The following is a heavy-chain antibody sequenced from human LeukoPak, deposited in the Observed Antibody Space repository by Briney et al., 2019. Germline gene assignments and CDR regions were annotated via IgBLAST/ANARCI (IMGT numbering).Heavy chain of an antibody. CDR1: GYTFTAYY. Sequence: ASVKVSCKASGYTFTAYYVHWVRQAPGQGLEWIGWINPNSGGTSYAQKFQGRVTMTRDTSISTAYMELSKLRSDDTAVYYCARGGTPVFYYYMDVWGEGTTVTVSS. CDR3: ARGGTPVFYYYMDV. D-gene: IGHD5/OR15-5a*01. J-gene: IGHJ6*03. V-gene: IGHV1-2*02. CDR2: INPNSGGT.